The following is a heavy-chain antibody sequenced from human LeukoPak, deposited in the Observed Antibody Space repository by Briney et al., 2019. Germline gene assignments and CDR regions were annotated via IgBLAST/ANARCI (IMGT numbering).Heavy chain of an antibody. CDR2: IYYSGST. D-gene: IGHD3-10*01. Sequence: SETLSLTCTVSGGSISSYYWSWIRQPPGKGLEWIGYIYYSGSTNYNPSLKSRVTISVDTSKNQFSLKLSSVTAADTAVYYCARGWTTMVRGLYYYYGMDVWGQGTTVTVSS. CDR1: GGSISSYY. V-gene: IGHV4-59*01. J-gene: IGHJ6*02. CDR3: ARGWTTMVRGLYYYYGMDV.